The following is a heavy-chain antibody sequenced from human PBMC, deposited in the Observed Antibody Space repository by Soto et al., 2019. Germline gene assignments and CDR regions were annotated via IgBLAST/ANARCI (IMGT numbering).Heavy chain of an antibody. J-gene: IGHJ4*02. D-gene: IGHD5-12*01. Sequence: EVQLLESGGGLVQPGGSLRLSCAASGFTFSTYAMTWVRQAPGKGLEWVSSISGSGGSAYYADSVKGRFTISRDNSKNTLYLQMNSLRAEDTAVYYCARKNSGYDPDFDYWGQGTLVTVSS. CDR1: GFTFSTYA. CDR3: ARKNSGYDPDFDY. CDR2: ISGSGGSA. V-gene: IGHV3-23*01.